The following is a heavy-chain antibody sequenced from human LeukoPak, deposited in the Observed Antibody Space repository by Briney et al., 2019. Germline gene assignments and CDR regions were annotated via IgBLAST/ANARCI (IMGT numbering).Heavy chain of an antibody. CDR3: ARDLGYSYGHFDY. D-gene: IGHD5-18*01. CDR1: GGSISSYY. J-gene: IGHJ4*02. V-gene: IGHV4-59*01. CDR2: IYYSGST. Sequence: SETLSLTCTVSGGSISSYYWSWIRQPPGKGLEWIGYIYYSGSTNYNPSLESRVTISVDTSKNQFSLKLSSVTAADTAVYYCARDLGYSYGHFDYWGQGTLVTVSS.